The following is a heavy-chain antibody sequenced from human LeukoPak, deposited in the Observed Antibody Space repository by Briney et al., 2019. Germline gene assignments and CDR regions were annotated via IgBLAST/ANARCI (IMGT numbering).Heavy chain of an antibody. CDR3: ARDTYYYGSGSYYSTFDY. V-gene: IGHV1-18*04. D-gene: IGHD3-10*01. CDR2: ISAYNGNT. J-gene: IGHJ4*02. Sequence: APVKVSCKASGYTFTSYGISWVRQAPGQGLEWMGWISAYNGNTNYAQKLQGRVTMTTDTSTSTAYMELRSLRSDDTAVYYCARDTYYYGSGSYYSTFDYWGQGTLVTVSS. CDR1: GYTFTSYG.